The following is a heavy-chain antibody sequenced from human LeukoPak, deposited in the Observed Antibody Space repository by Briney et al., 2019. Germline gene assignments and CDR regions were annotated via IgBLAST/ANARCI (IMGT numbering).Heavy chain of an antibody. V-gene: IGHV1-69*05. J-gene: IGHJ4*02. CDR3: ARALDGLTGTTFFGF. D-gene: IGHD7-27*01. CDR2: VIPVFGSV. CDR1: GVTFGGYT. Sequence: ASVKVSCKASGVTFGGYTITWVRHAPGQGLEWMGHVIPVFGSVTYAQRFQGRVTLNTDESTRTVYMELSSLRSEDTAVYYCARALDGLTGTTFFGFWGQGTLVTVAS.